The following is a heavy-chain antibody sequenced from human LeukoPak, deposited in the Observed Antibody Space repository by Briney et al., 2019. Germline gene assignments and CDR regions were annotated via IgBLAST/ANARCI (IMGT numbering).Heavy chain of an antibody. J-gene: IGHJ4*02. Sequence: SETLSLTCAVYGGSFSGYYWSWIRQPPGKGLEWIGEINHSGSTNYNPSLKSRVTISVDTSKNQFSLKLSSVTAADTAVYYCARGVQRLRPTAYYLDYWGQGTLVTVSS. CDR2: INHSGST. CDR3: ARGVQRLRPTAYYLDY. V-gene: IGHV4-34*01. CDR1: GGSFSGYY. D-gene: IGHD3-16*01.